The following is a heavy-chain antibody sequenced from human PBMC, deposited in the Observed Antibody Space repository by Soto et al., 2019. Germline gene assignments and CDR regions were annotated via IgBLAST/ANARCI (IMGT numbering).Heavy chain of an antibody. V-gene: IGHV1-18*01. CDR2: ISAYNGNT. Sequence: EASVKVSCKASGNTFPTYGISWVRQARGQGIEWMGWISAYNGNTHYAQKIQGRVTMTTDTSTSTAYMELKSLRSDDTAGYYCARDVKGIAHTPGPNYFDHRGQGGPVTVS. CDR3: ARDVKGIAHTPGPNYFDH. CDR1: GNTFPTYG. J-gene: IGHJ4*02.